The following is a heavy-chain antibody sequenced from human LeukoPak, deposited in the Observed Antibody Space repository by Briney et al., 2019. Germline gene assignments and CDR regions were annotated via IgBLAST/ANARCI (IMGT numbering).Heavy chain of an antibody. J-gene: IGHJ4*02. D-gene: IGHD6-13*01. Sequence: ASQTLSLTCAVSGGSISSGGYSWSWIRQPPGKGLEWIGYIYHSGSTYYNPSLKSRVTISVDRSKNQFSLKLSSVTAADAAVYYCARAPRTKGIAAAGTGNYFDYWGQGTLVTVSS. CDR3: ARAPRTKGIAAAGTGNYFDY. CDR2: IYHSGST. CDR1: GGSISSGGYS. V-gene: IGHV4-30-2*01.